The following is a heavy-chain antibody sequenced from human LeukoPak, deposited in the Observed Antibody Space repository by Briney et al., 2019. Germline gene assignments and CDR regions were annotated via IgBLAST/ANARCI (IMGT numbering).Heavy chain of an antibody. CDR2: ISYDGSNK. D-gene: IGHD2-21*01. CDR3: ARVFGGPFDY. CDR1: GFTFSSYA. V-gene: IGHV3-30*07. J-gene: IGHJ4*02. Sequence: GGSLRLSCAASGFTFSSYAMHWVRQAPGKGLEWVAVISYDGSNKYYADSVKGRFTISRDNAKNSLYLQMNTLRAEDTAVYYCARVFGGPFDYWGQGTLVTVSS.